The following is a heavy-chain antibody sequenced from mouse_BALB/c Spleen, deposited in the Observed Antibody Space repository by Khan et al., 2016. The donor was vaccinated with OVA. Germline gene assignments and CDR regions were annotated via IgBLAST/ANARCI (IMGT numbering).Heavy chain of an antibody. J-gene: IGHJ3*01. CDR1: GYTFTSYY. Sequence: QVQLKQSGAELVKPGASVKLSCKASGYTFTSYYMYWVKQRPGQGLEWIGEINPNNGGTNFNEKFKSKAILTVDKSSSTAYMQLSSLTSEDSAVYYCTRGGYGGFAYWGQGTLVTVSA. CDR3: TRGGYGGFAY. D-gene: IGHD1-2*01. V-gene: IGHV1S81*02. CDR2: INPNNGGT.